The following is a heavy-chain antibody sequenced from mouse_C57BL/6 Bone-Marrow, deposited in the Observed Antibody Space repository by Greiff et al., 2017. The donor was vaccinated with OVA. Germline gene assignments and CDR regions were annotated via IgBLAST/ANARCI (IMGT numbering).Heavy chain of an antibody. V-gene: IGHV1-64*01. CDR2: IHPNSGST. CDR1: GYTFTSYW. CDR3: ARLYYSASFAY. J-gene: IGHJ3*01. Sequence: QVQLQQPGAELVKPGASVKLSCKASGYTFTSYWMHWVKQRPGQGLEWIGMIHPNSGSTNYNEKFKSKATLTVDTSYNTAYMQLSSLTSEDSAVYYCARLYYSASFAYWGQGTLVTVSA. D-gene: IGHD1-1*01.